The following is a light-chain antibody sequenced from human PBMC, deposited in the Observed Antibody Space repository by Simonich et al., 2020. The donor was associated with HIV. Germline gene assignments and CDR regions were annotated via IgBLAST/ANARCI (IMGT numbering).Light chain of an antibody. CDR3: QSSDSSLSGSV. CDR2: GNS. J-gene: IGLJ3*02. Sequence: QSVLTQPPSVSGSPGQRVTISCTGRSSNIWAGYDVHWYQQLPGTAPKLLSYGNSNRPSGVPDRFSGSKSGTSASLAITGLQADDEADYYCQSSDSSLSGSVFGGGTKLTVL. V-gene: IGLV1-40*01. CDR1: SSNIWAGYD.